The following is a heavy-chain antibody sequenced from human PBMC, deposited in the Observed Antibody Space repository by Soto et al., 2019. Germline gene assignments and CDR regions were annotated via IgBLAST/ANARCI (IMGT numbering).Heavy chain of an antibody. CDR2: ISGSGGST. V-gene: IGHV3-23*01. CDR1: GFTFSSYA. J-gene: IGHJ6*02. CDR3: AKVGGGQLGHYYYYGMDV. Sequence: EVQLLESGGGLAQPGGSLTLSCAASGFTFSSYAMSWVRQAPGKGLEWVSAISGSGGSTHYADSVKGRFTVSRDNSKNTLDLQMNSLRAEDTAVYYCAKVGGGQLGHYYYYGMDVWGQGTTVTVSS. D-gene: IGHD6-6*01.